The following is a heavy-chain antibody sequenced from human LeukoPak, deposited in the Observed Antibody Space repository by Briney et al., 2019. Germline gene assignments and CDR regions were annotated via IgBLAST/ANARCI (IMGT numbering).Heavy chain of an antibody. J-gene: IGHJ4*02. V-gene: IGHV1-69*13. CDR3: ARSRHAYEGVVVTLDY. CDR1: GGTFSSYA. CDR2: IIPIFGTA. D-gene: IGHD4-23*01. Sequence: GASVKVSCKASGGTFSSYAISWVRQAPGQGLEWMGGIIPIFGTANYAQKFQGRVTITADESTSTAYMELSSLRSEDTAVYYCARSRHAYEGVVVTLDYWGQGTLVTVSS.